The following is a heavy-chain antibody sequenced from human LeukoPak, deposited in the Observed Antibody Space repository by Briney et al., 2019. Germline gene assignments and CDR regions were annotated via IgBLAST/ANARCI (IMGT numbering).Heavy chain of an antibody. Sequence: SGTLSLTCAVSGGSISSSNWWSWVRQPPGKGLEWIGEIYHSGSTNYNPSLKSRVTISVDTSKNQFSLKLSSVTAADTAVYYCARDPNDYGDYVGWFDPWGHGTLVTVSS. CDR1: GGSISSSNW. J-gene: IGHJ5*02. CDR3: ARDPNDYGDYVGWFDP. D-gene: IGHD4-17*01. V-gene: IGHV4-4*02. CDR2: IYHSGST.